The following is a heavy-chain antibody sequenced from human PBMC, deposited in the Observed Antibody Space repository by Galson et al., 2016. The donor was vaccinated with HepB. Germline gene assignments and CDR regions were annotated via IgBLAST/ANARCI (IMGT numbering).Heavy chain of an antibody. J-gene: IGHJ4*02. Sequence: SCKASGYPYISYGINWVRQAPGQGLEWMGWMSASNGNTDYAQKFHGRVTMTTDTSTNTAYMELRSLRSDDTAMYYCARGYLGSGRTDYWGQGTLVTVSS. CDR2: MSASNGNT. CDR3: ARGYLGSGRTDY. D-gene: IGHD3-10*01. V-gene: IGHV1-18*01. CDR1: GYPYISYG.